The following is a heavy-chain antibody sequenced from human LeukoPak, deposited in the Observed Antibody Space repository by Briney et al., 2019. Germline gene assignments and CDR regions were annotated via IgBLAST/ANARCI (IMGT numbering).Heavy chain of an antibody. J-gene: IGHJ5*02. CDR1: GFTFSSHS. CDR2: ISSSSSYM. D-gene: IGHD3-16*01. CDR3: ARDFHDYFP. Sequence: PGGSPRLSCAASGFTFSSHSMKWGRQAPGEGLEWVSSISSSSSYMYYADSVKGRFTISRDNAKNSLYLQMNSLRAEDTAVYYCARDFHDYFPWGQGTLVTVSS. V-gene: IGHV3-21*01.